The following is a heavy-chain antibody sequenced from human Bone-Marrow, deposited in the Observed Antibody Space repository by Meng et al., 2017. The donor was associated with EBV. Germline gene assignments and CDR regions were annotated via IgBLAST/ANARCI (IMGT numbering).Heavy chain of an antibody. Sequence: GHLVPPGADVKEPGSSVRGVCKTSGGTFRRDDISWLRKALVKALEWIGGLISMSGAPNYAQACQGTVTITANASTNTHSMDLRTLRPEDTAMYPCASESGWGYTTDYWGQRTLVTVSS. J-gene: IGHJ4*02. CDR1: GGTFRRDD. CDR3: ASESGWGYTTDY. D-gene: IGHD5-18*01. CDR2: LISMSGAP. V-gene: IGHV1-69*01.